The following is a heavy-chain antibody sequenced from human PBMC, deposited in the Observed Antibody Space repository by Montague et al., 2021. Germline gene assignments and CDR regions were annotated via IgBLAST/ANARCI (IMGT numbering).Heavy chain of an antibody. CDR2: IYYSGRT. J-gene: IGHJ6*02. Sequence: SETLSLTCTVSGGSISSSSYYWGWIRQPPGKGLEWIGSIYYSGRTYYNPSLKSRPTISVDTSKNQFSLKLSSVTAADTAVYYGVVTAFLYYHGMDVWGQGTTVTVSS. CDR3: VVTAFLYYHGMDV. D-gene: IGHD2-15*01. CDR1: GGSISSSSYY. V-gene: IGHV4-39*01.